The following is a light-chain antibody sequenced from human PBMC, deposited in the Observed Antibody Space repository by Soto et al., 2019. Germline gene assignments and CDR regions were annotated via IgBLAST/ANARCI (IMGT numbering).Light chain of an antibody. V-gene: IGKV3-20*01. Sequence: EIVLTQSPGTLSLSPGERATLSCRASQSVSSSYLAWYQQKPGQAPRLLLYGASSMATGIPDRFRSSGSGTDFTLNISRLEPEDVAVYYCQQYGSTPLTFGGGTKVEIK. CDR2: GAS. CDR1: QSVSSSY. CDR3: QQYGSTPLT. J-gene: IGKJ4*01.